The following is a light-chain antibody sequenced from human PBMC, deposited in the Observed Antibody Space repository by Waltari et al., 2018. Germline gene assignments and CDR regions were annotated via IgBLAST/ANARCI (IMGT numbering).Light chain of an antibody. J-gene: IGKJ4*01. CDR1: QCMCHA. CDR3: QQYYSTPLT. V-gene: IGKV1-NL1*01. Sequence: TDRESQCMCHALAWYQQKPGKAPKHLLYAASRLESGVPSRFSGSGSGTDYTLTISSLQPEDFATYYCQQYYSTPLTFGGGTKVEIK. CDR2: AAS.